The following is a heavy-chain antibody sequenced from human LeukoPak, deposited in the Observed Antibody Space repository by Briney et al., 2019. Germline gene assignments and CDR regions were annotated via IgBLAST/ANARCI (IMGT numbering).Heavy chain of an antibody. Sequence: PGGSLRLSCVDSGFTFSTYSMNWVRQAPGKGLEWVSPISSSSSYIYYGDSVKGRFTISRDNAKNSLYLQMNSLRTEDTAVYYCAKSIPTIAVAVSTRQWGQGTLVTVPS. D-gene: IGHD6-19*01. CDR3: AKSIPTIAVAVSTRQ. J-gene: IGHJ4*02. V-gene: IGHV3-21*01. CDR1: GFTFSTYS. CDR2: ISSSSSYI.